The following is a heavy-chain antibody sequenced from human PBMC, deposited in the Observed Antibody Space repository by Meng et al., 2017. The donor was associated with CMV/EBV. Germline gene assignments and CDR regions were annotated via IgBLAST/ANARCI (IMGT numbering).Heavy chain of an antibody. CDR2: IKQHGSEK. V-gene: IGHV3-7*01. Sequence: GGSLRLSCAASGFNFSAYWTIWVRQAPGKGLEWVANIKQHGSEKYYVDSVKGRFTISRDDAKNSLYLQMNSLRVEDTAVYYCAREYGGWFDPWGQGTLVTVSS. CDR1: GFNFSAYW. D-gene: IGHD3-16*01. CDR3: AREYGGWFDP. J-gene: IGHJ5*02.